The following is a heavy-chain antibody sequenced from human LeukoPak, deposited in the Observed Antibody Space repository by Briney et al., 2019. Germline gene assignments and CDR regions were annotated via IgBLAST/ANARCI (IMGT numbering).Heavy chain of an antibody. J-gene: IGHJ3*02. D-gene: IGHD3-16*01. CDR2: IRYDGSNK. CDR3: ARGGEITQAGAFDI. CDR1: GFTFCSYG. Sequence: QTGGSLRLSCAASGFTFCSYGMHWVRKAPGKGVEWVAFIRYDGSNKYYADSVKGRFTISRDNSKNTLYLQMNSLRAEDTAVYYCARGGEITQAGAFDIWGQGTMVTVSS. V-gene: IGHV3-30*02.